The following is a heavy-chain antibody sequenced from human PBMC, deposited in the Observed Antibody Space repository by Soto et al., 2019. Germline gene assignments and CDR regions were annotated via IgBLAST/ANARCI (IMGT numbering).Heavy chain of an antibody. J-gene: IGHJ4*02. D-gene: IGHD3-3*01. V-gene: IGHV3-30*18. CDR3: AKDPFPITIFGVPKSYYFDY. Sequence: GGSLRLSCAASGFTFSSYGMHWVRQAPGKGLEWVAVISYDGSNKYYADSVKGRFTISRDNSKNTLYLQMNSLRAEDTAVYYCAKDPFPITIFGVPKSYYFDYWGQGTLVTVSS. CDR1: GFTFSSYG. CDR2: ISYDGSNK.